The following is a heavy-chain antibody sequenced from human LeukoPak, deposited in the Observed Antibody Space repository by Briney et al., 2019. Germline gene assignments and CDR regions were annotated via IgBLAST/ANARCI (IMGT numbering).Heavy chain of an antibody. CDR2: INPNSGGT. D-gene: IGHD4-23*01. CDR1: GYTFTGYY. V-gene: IGHV1-2*02. CDR3: ARHPGKVTNDWYFDL. J-gene: IGHJ2*01. Sequence: ASVKVSCKASGYTFTGYYMHWVRQAPGQGLEWMGWINPNSGGTNYAQKFQGRVTMTRDTSITTAYMELSRLSADDTAVYYCARHPGKVTNDWYFDLWGRGTLVTVSS.